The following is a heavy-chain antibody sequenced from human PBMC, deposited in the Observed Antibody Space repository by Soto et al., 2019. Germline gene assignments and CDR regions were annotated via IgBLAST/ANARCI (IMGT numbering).Heavy chain of an antibody. CDR1: GYTFTSYY. D-gene: IGHD3-10*01. V-gene: IGHV1-46*01. J-gene: IGHJ6*02. Sequence: VASVKVSCKASGYTFTSYYMHWVRQAPGQGLEWMGIINPSGGSTSYAQKFQGRVTMTRDTSTSTVYMELSSLRSEDTAVYYCAREWFGAQVDYGMDVWGQGTTVTVSS. CDR2: INPSGGST. CDR3: AREWFGAQVDYGMDV.